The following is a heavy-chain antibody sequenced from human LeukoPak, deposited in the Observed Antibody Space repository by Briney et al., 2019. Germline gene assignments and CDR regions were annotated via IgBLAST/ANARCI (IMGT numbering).Heavy chain of an antibody. CDR3: VRGYSYGFYFDY. CDR2: INPNSGGP. V-gene: IGHV1-2*06. Sequence: SVKVSCKASGGTFSSYAISWVRQAPGQGLEWMGRINPNSGGPNYGQKFQGTVTMTRDTSISTAYLELSNLRSDDTAAYYCVRGYSYGFYFDYWGQGSLVTVSS. D-gene: IGHD5-18*01. CDR1: GGTFSSYA. J-gene: IGHJ4*02.